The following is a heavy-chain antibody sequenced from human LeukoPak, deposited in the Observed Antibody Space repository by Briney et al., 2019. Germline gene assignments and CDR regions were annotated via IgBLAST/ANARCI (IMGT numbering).Heavy chain of an antibody. Sequence: GGSLRLSCATSGFTFTNYAMTWIRQAPGKGLEWVSYISSSGSNIYYADSVKGRFTISRDNAKNSLYLQMNSLRAEDTAVYYCARGDVWGKGTTVTVSS. CDR3: ARGDV. CDR2: ISSSGSNI. J-gene: IGHJ6*04. CDR1: GFTFTNYA. V-gene: IGHV3-11*04.